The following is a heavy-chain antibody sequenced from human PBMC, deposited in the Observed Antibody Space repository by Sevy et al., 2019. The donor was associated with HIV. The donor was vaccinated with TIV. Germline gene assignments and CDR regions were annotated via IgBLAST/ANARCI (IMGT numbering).Heavy chain of an antibody. J-gene: IGHJ4*02. CDR2: IWYDRSTK. V-gene: IGHV3-33*01. CDR3: ARAGGSSSSVPDY. CDR1: GFTFSSYG. Sequence: GGSLRLSCAASGFTFSSYGMHWVRQAPGKELEWVAVIWYDRSTKYYADSVKGRFTISRDNSKNTLYLQMNSLRAEDTAVYYCARAGGSSSSVPDYWGQGTLVTVSS. D-gene: IGHD6-13*01.